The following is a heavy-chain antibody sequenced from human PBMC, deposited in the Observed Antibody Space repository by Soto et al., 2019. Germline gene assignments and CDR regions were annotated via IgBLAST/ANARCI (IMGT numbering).Heavy chain of an antibody. J-gene: IGHJ6*02. CDR2: IIPIFGTA. Sequence: SVKVSCKASGGTSSSYAISWVRQAPGQGLEWMGGIIPIFGTANYAQKFQGRVTITADESTSTAYMELSSLRSEDTAVYYCARGGHSNNYYYYGMDVWGQGTTVTVSS. V-gene: IGHV1-69*13. CDR1: GGTSSSYA. CDR3: ARGGHSNNYYYYGMDV.